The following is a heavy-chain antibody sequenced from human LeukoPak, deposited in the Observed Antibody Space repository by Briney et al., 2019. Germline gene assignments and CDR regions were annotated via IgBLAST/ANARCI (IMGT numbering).Heavy chain of an antibody. D-gene: IGHD6-13*01. Sequence: GASVKVSCKASGYTFTSYYMHWVRQAPGQGLEWMGIINPSGGSTSYAQKFQGRVTMTRDTSTSTVYMELSSRRSEDTAVYYCARDMGTAAATNYWGQGTLVTVSS. V-gene: IGHV1-46*01. CDR1: GYTFTSYY. CDR3: ARDMGTAAATNY. J-gene: IGHJ4*02. CDR2: INPSGGST.